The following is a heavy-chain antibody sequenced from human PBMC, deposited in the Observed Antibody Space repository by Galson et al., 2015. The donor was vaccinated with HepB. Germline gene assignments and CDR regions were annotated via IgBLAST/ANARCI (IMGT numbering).Heavy chain of an antibody. Sequence: VSGGSISSSSYYWGWIRQPPGKGLEWIGSIYYSGSTYYNPSLKSRVTISVDTSKNQFSLKLSSVTAADTAVYYCASRSHYYGSEMYDYWGQGTLVTVSS. D-gene: IGHD3-10*01. CDR1: GGSISSSSYY. CDR2: IYYSGST. V-gene: IGHV4-39*01. J-gene: IGHJ4*02. CDR3: ASRSHYYGSEMYDY.